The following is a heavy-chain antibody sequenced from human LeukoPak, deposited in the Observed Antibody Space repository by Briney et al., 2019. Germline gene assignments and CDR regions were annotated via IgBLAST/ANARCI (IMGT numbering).Heavy chain of an antibody. Sequence: PGGSLRLSCAASGFTFSSYSMNWVRQAPGKGLEWVSSISSSSSYIYYADSVKGRFTISRDNAKNSLYLQMNSLRAEDTAVYYCARDLTSQRGKQWLGSHYYYGMDVWGQGTTVTVSS. CDR2: ISSSSSYI. J-gene: IGHJ6*02. CDR3: ARDLTSQRGKQWLGSHYYYGMDV. V-gene: IGHV3-21*01. D-gene: IGHD6-19*01. CDR1: GFTFSSYS.